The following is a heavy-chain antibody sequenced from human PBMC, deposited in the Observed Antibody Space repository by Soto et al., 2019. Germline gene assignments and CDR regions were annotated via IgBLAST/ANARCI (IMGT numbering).Heavy chain of an antibody. J-gene: IGHJ2*01. CDR3: ARDPLWGTAMVLWYFDL. D-gene: IGHD5-18*01. V-gene: IGHV3-30-3*01. Sequence: GGSLRLSCAASGFTCNSYAMHWVRQAAGKGLEWVAVISYDGSNKYYADSVKGRFTISRDNSKNTLYLQMNSLRAEDTAVYYCARDPLWGTAMVLWYFDLWGRGTLVTVSS. CDR1: GFTCNSYA. CDR2: ISYDGSNK.